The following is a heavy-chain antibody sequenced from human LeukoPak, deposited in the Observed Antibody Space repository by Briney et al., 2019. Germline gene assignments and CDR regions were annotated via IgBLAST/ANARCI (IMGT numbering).Heavy chain of an antibody. V-gene: IGHV3-11*04. J-gene: IGHJ4*02. CDR2: ISGSGSAM. CDR3: ARGYSNYFY. D-gene: IGHD4-11*01. CDR1: GFTFSDYY. Sequence: AGGSLRLSCAASGFTFSDYYMTWIRQAPGKELEWVSYISGSGSAMYYADSVKGRFTISRDNTRNSLYLQMNSLRAEDTAVYYCARGYSNYFYWGQGTLVTVSS.